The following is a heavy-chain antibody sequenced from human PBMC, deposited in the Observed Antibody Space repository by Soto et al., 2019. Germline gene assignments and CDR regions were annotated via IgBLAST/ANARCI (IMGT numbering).Heavy chain of an antibody. V-gene: IGHV4-34*01. Sequence: LALTCAVYGGSFSAYYWSWIRQPPGKGLEWIGEINHSGGTSYNPSLKSRVTISVDTSKSQFSLKLTSVTAADRAVYYCARGSVDTVDSSGFYAYCGQGTPVTVSS. CDR1: GGSFSAYY. CDR2: INHSGGT. CDR3: ARGSVDTVDSSGFYAY. D-gene: IGHD3-22*01. J-gene: IGHJ4*02.